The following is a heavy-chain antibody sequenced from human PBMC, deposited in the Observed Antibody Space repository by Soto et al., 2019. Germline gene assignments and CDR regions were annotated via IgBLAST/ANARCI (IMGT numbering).Heavy chain of an antibody. CDR1: GFTFSSYA. J-gene: IGHJ4*02. D-gene: IGHD6-25*01. CDR3: AKSDSGDFDY. CDR2: ISGSGGST. Sequence: GGSLRLSCEASGFTFSSYAMSWVRQPPGKGLGWVSAISGSGGSTYYADSVKGRFTISRDNSKNTLYLQMNSLRAEDTAVYYCAKSDSGDFDYWGQGTLVTVSS. V-gene: IGHV3-23*01.